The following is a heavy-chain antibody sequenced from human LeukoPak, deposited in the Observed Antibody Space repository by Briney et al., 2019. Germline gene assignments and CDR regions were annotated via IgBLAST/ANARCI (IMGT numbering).Heavy chain of an antibody. CDR3: ATTPGKIWFGELSR. V-gene: IGHV1-69*13. D-gene: IGHD3-10*01. J-gene: IGHJ4*02. CDR2: IIPMLGTA. Sequence: SVKVSCKASGGTFSSYAISWVRQAPGQGLEWMGGIIPMLGTANYAQKFQGRVTITADESTSTAYMELSSLRSDDTAVYYCATTPGKIWFGELSRWGQGTLVTVPS. CDR1: GGTFSSYA.